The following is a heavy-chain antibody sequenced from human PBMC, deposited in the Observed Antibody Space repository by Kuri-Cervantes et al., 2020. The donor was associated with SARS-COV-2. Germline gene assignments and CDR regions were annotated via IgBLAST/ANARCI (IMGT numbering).Heavy chain of an antibody. Sequence: SETLSLTCTVSGGSISSYYWSWIRQPPGKGLEWIGYIYYSGSTNYNPSLKSRVTISVDTSKNQFSLQLNSVTPEDTAVYYCARDLTWNSADYWGQGNRVTFSS. CDR1: GGSISSYY. J-gene: IGHJ4*02. D-gene: IGHD3-9*01. V-gene: IGHV4-59*12. CDR3: ARDLTWNSADY. CDR2: IYYSGST.